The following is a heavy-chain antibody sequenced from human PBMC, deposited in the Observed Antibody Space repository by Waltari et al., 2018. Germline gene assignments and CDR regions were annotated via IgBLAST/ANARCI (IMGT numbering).Heavy chain of an antibody. CDR1: GFTFSSYG. D-gene: IGHD3-22*01. J-gene: IGHJ4*02. V-gene: IGHV3-30*02. CDR3: AKDPRYYYDSSGYPRYFDY. Sequence: QVQLVESGGGVVQPGGSLRLSCAASGFTFSSYGMHWVRQAPGTGLEWVAFIRYDGSNKYYADSVKGRFTISRDNSKNTLYLQMNSLRAEDTAVYYCAKDPRYYYDSSGYPRYFDYWGQGTLVTVSS. CDR2: IRYDGSNK.